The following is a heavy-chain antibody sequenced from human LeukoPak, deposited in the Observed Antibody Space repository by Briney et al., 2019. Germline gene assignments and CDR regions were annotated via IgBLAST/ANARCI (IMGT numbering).Heavy chain of an antibody. D-gene: IGHD3-3*01. CDR1: GGSFSGYY. CDR3: ARGSDFWSRQFDY. J-gene: IGHJ4*02. V-gene: IGHV4-34*01. CDR2: INHSGST. Sequence: PSETLSLTCAVYGGSFSGYYWSWIRQPPGKGLEWIGEINHSGSTNYNPSLKSRVTIPVDTSKNQFSLKLSSVTAADTAVYYCARGSDFWSRQFDYWGQGTLVTVSS.